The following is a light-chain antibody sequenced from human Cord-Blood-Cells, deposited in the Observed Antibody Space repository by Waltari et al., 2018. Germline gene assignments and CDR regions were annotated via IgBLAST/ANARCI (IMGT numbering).Light chain of an antibody. V-gene: IGKV3-20*01. CDR3: QQYGSSPPWT. CDR1: QSVSSSY. J-gene: IGKJ1*01. CDR2: GAS. Sequence: EIVLTQSPGTLSLSPGERATNSCRASQSVSSSYLAWYQQKPGQAPGLLIYGASSRATGIPDRFSGSGSGTDFTLTISRLEPEDFAVYYCQQYGSSPPWTFGQGTKVEIK.